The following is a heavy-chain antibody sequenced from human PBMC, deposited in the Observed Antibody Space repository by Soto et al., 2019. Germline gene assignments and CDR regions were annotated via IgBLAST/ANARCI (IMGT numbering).Heavy chain of an antibody. J-gene: IGHJ4*02. D-gene: IGHD3-10*01. V-gene: IGHV4-34*01. Sequence: SETLSLTCAVNGGAFNGYYWTWIRQPPGKGPEWIGEINHSGTVDYNPSLKSRVTVSIDTSKKQFSLTLTSVTAADTAVYYCARAGAALVRGSIGGFDYWGQGTLVTVSS. CDR2: INHSGTV. CDR1: GGAFNGYY. CDR3: ARAGAALVRGSIGGFDY.